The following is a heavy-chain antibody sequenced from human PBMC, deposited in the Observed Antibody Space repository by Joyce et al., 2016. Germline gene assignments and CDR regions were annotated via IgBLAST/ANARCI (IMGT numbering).Heavy chain of an antibody. J-gene: IGHJ4*02. CDR1: GFTFSTYA. CDR3: AKKALVMIHSRLSFVGFDS. V-gene: IGHV3-23*01. CDR2: ITGSIST. Sequence: EVQLLESGGGLVQPGGSLRLSCAASGFTFSTYAMSWVRQAPGKGREWVSAITGSISTYYADSVKGRFTISRDNSKNTLYLQMNSLRAEDTALYYCAKKALVMIHSRLSFVGFDSWGQGTLVTVSS. D-gene: IGHD3-16*01.